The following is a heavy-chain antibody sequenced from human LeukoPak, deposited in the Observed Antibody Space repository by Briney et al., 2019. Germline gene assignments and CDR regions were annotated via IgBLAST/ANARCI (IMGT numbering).Heavy chain of an antibody. Sequence: GGSLRLSCAASGFTFSSYGMHWVRQAPGKGLEWVAVIWYDGSTKYYADSVKGRFTISRDNSKNTLYLQMNSLRAEDTAVYYCARDLTYISGWSYFDYWGQGTLVTVSS. CDR3: ARDLTYISGWSYFDY. J-gene: IGHJ4*02. D-gene: IGHD6-19*01. V-gene: IGHV3-33*08. CDR1: GFTFSSYG. CDR2: IWYDGSTK.